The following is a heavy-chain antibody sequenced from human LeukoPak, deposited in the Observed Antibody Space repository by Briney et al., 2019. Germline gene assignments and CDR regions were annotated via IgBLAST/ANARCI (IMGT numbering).Heavy chain of an antibody. J-gene: IGHJ4*02. CDR3: AREGIYGSSSPPGY. V-gene: IGHV3-7*01. CDR1: GFTFSKYW. D-gene: IGHD6-6*01. CDR2: INHDGSKT. Sequence: GGSLRLSCAASGFTFSKYWMSWVRQAPGKGLEWVANINHDGSKTYYVDSVKGRFTISRDNAKNSLFLQMISLRAEDTAVYYCAREGIYGSSSPPGYWGRGTLVTVSS.